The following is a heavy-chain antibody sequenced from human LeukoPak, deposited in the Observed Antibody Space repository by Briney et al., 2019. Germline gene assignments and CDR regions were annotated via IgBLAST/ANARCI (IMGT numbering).Heavy chain of an antibody. D-gene: IGHD3-22*01. V-gene: IGHV3-21*01. Sequence: PGGSLRLSCAASGFTFSSYSMNWVRQAPGKGLEWISSISSSSSYIYYADSVKGRFTISRDNAKNSLYLQMNSLRAEDTAVYYCARARGVVVKPFDYWGQGTLVTVSS. CDR1: GFTFSSYS. CDR3: ARARGVVVKPFDY. CDR2: ISSSSSYI. J-gene: IGHJ4*02.